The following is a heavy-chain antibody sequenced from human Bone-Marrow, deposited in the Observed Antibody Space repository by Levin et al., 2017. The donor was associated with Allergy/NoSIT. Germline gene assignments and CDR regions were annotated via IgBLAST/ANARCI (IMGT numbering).Heavy chain of an antibody. CDR1: GYTFTSYA. CDR3: ARESGPLGYCSGGSCYSNDAFDI. Sequence: GESLKISCKASGYTFTSYAMNWVRQAPGQGLEWMGWINTNTGNPTYAQGFTGRFVFSLDTSVSTAYLQISSLKAEDTAVYYCARESGPLGYCSGGSCYSNDAFDIWGQGTMVTVSS. D-gene: IGHD2-15*01. J-gene: IGHJ3*02. V-gene: IGHV7-4-1*02. CDR2: INTNTGNP.